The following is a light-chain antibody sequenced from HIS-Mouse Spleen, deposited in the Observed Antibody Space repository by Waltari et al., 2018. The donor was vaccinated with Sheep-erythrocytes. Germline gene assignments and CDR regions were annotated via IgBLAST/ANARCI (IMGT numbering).Light chain of an antibody. CDR1: SSDVGGYNY. J-gene: IGLJ3*02. Sequence: QSALTQPPSASGSPGQSVTISCTGTSSDVGGYNYVSWYQQHPGKAPKLMIYEVSKRPSGAPDRFSGSKSGNTASLTVSGLQAEDEADYYCQAWDSSTAWVFGGGTKLTVL. V-gene: IGLV2-8*01. CDR3: QAWDSSTAWV. CDR2: EVS.